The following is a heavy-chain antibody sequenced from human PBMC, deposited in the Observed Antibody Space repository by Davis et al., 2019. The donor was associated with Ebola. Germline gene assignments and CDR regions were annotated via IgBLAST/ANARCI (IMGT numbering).Heavy chain of an antibody. V-gene: IGHV3-11*01. Sequence: GESLKISCAASGFTFSDYYMSWIRQAPGKGLEWVSYISSSGSTIYYADSVKGRFSVSRDSSRNTLSLQMNSLRAEDTAVYYCARDKGRGIAVAGKSPYYYYYGMDVWGQGTTVTVSS. CDR2: ISSSGSTI. D-gene: IGHD6-19*01. J-gene: IGHJ6*02. CDR3: ARDKGRGIAVAGKSPYYYYYGMDV. CDR1: GFTFSDYY.